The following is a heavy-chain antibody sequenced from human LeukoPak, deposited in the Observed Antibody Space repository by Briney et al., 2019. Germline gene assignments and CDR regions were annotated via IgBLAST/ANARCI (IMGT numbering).Heavy chain of an antibody. CDR2: IYYGKNT. Sequence: SETLSLTCTVSGASISSSRYYWGWIRQPPGKGLEWIGSIYYGKNTYYNPSLKSRVTISADTSKNQFSLTLGSVSATDTAVYYCVSPRGFSYGYFDYWGQGTLVTVSS. J-gene: IGHJ4*02. CDR3: VSPRGFSYGYFDY. CDR1: GASISSSRYY. V-gene: IGHV4-39*01. D-gene: IGHD5-18*01.